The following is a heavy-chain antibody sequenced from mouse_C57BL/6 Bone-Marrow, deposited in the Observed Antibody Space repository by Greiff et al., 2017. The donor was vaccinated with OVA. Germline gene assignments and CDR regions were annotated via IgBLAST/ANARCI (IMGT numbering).Heavy chain of an antibody. V-gene: IGHV8-12*01. CDR3: AQRGSYCTSGYYAGDY. Sequence: QVPLKVSGPGILQPSQTLSLTCSFSGFSLNTSNMGLSWLRHPSGKGLEWLVHIYWDDDKSYNPFLKSRLTISKHTSRNQVFLKITSVDTADTATYYCAQRGSYCTSGYYAGDYWGQGTSITVSS. CDR1: GFSLNTSNMG. D-gene: IGHD2-12*01. J-gene: IGHJ4*01. CDR2: IYWDDDK.